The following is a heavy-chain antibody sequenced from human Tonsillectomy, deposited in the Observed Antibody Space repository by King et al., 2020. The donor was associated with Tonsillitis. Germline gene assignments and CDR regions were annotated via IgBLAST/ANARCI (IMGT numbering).Heavy chain of an antibody. Sequence: VQLVESGGALVQPGGSLTLSCAASGFSFSIYAMNWVRQAPGKGLEWVASISDSGGSKYYAGSVKGRFTISRDNSKNTLYLQMKMLRAGDTAMYYCAKDYIAAADIDYHTMDVWGKGTTVTVSS. J-gene: IGHJ6*03. D-gene: IGHD6-13*01. CDR3: AKDYIAAADIDYHTMDV. V-gene: IGHV3-23*04. CDR2: ISDSGGSK. CDR1: GFSFSIYA.